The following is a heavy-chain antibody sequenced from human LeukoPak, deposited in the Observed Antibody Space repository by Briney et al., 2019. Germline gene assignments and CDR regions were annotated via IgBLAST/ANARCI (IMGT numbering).Heavy chain of an antibody. J-gene: IGHJ5*02. CDR2: ISAYNGNT. Sequence: ASVNVSCKASGYTSTNFGISWVRQAPGQGLEWMGWISAYNGNTNYAQAFQGRVTMTTDASTSTAYLELRSLRSDDTAVYYCARGGGLVPGTCFDPWGQGTLVTVSS. V-gene: IGHV1-18*01. D-gene: IGHD6-19*01. CDR1: GYTSTNFG. CDR3: ARGGGLVPGTCFDP.